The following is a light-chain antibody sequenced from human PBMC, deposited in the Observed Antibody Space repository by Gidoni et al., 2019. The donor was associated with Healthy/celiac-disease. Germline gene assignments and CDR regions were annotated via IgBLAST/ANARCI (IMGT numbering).Light chain of an antibody. V-gene: IGKV2-28*01. CDR3: MRALQTPRT. CDR2: LGS. CDR1: QSLLHSNGYNY. J-gene: IGKJ1*01. Sequence: DIVMTPSPLSLPATPGEPASISCRSSQSLLHSNGYNYLDWFLQKPRQSPQLLIYLGSNRASGVPDRFSGSGSGTDFTLKISRVEAEDVEVYYCMRALQTPRTFGQGTKVEIK.